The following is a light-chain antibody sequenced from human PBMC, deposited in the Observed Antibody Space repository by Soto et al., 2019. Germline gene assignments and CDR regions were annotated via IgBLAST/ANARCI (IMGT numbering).Light chain of an antibody. V-gene: IGLV2-18*02. CDR3: SSYTSSTTFVV. CDR1: SSDVGSYNR. CDR2: EVN. J-gene: IGLJ2*01. Sequence: QSALTQPPSVSGSPGQSVTISCPGTSSDVGSYNRVSWYQPPPGTAPKLMIYEVNNRPSGVPDRFSGSKSGNTASLTISGLQAEDEAGYYCSSYTSSTTFVVFGGGTKLTVL.